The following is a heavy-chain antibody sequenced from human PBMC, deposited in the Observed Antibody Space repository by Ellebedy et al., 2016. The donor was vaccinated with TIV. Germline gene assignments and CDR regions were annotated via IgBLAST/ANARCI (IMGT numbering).Heavy chain of an antibody. CDR2: IFHSGTT. CDR3: ASATPWSYYWNY. CDR1: GGSISSSNW. J-gene: IGHJ4*02. Sequence: SETLSLTXAVSGGSISSSNWWSWVRQPPGKGLEWIGEIFHSGTTNYNPSLKSRVSMSVDKSKNQLSLKLNSVTAADTAVYYCASATPWSYYWNYWGPGTLVTVSS. V-gene: IGHV4-4*02. D-gene: IGHD3-10*01.